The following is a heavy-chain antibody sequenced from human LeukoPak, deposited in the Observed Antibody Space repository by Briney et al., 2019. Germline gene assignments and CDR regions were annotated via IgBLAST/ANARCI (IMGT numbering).Heavy chain of an antibody. CDR1: GFTFSSYG. V-gene: IGHV3-30*18. J-gene: IGHJ4*02. Sequence: PGGSLRLSCAASGFTFSSYGMHWVRQAPGKGLEWVAVISYDGSNKYYADSVKGRFTISRDNSKNTLYLQMNSLRAEDTAVYYCAKNGYYYDSSGYYYNDYWGQGTLVTVSS. CDR2: ISYDGSNK. CDR3: AKNGYYYDSSGYYYNDY. D-gene: IGHD3-22*01.